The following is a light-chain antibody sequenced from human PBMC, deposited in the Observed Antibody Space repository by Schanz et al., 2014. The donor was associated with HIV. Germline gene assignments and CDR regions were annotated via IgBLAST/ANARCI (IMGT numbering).Light chain of an antibody. CDR2: EDT. J-gene: IGLJ3*02. Sequence: QSALTQPASVSGSPGQSITISCTGTSSDVGSYNLVSWYQQHPGKAPKLIIFEDTKRPSGISNLFSVSKSGNTAYLTIPGLQSEDEDHYYCCSYAGTNTWVFGGGTKLTV. V-gene: IGLV2-23*01. CDR3: CSYAGTNTWV. CDR1: SSDVGSYNL.